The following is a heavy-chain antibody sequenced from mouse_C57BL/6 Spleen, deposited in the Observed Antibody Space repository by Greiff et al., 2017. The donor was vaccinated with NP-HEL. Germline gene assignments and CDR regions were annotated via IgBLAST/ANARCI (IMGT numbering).Heavy chain of an antibody. V-gene: IGHV3-6*01. CDR2: ISYDGSN. D-gene: IGHD1-1*01. CDR3: ARDAYYGSPWFAY. Sequence: VQLQQSGPGLVKPSQSLSLTCSVTGYSITSGYYWNWIRQFPGNKLEWMGYISYDGSNNYNPPLKNRISITRDTSKNQFFLKLNSVTTEDTATYYCARDAYYGSPWFAYWGQGTLVTVSA. J-gene: IGHJ3*01. CDR1: GYSITSGYY.